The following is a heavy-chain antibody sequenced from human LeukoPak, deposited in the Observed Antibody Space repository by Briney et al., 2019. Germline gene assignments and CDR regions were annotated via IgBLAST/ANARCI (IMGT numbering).Heavy chain of an antibody. CDR2: IGAYNGNT. V-gene: IGHV1-18*04. D-gene: IGHD3-10*01. CDR3: TRDLGHGAGIFWDY. CDR1: GYTFTSFG. J-gene: IGHJ4*02. Sequence: ASVKVSCKASGYTFTSFGISWVRQAPGQGLEWMGWIGAYNGNTNYAQKVQGRVTLTTDISASTAYMEVTSLRPDDTAVYYCTRDLGHGAGIFWDYWGQGTLVTVSP.